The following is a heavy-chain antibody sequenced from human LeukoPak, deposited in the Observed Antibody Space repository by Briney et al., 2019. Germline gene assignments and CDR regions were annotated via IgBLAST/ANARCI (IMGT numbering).Heavy chain of an antibody. Sequence: GGSLRLSCAASGLTFSSSALSWVRQAPGKGLQWVSSISGNGLQTRYADSVKGRFTVSRDNSRNTLYLQMDSLRAEDTAIYYCTKDQGPDXXPLGSATHAYWGQGALVSVS. V-gene: IGHV3-23*01. CDR1: GLTFSSSA. J-gene: IGHJ4*02. CDR3: TKDQGPDXXPLGSATHAY. CDR2: ISGNGLQT. D-gene: IGHD2-2*03.